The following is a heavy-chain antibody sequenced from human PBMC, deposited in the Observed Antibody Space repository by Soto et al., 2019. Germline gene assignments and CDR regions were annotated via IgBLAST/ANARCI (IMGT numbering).Heavy chain of an antibody. J-gene: IGHJ4*02. CDR1: GYSFTSYW. CDR2: IYPGDSDT. Sequence: GEALKISCKGSGYSFTSYWIGWGRQMPGKGLEWMGIIYPGDSDTRYSPSFQGQVTISADKSISTAYLQWSSLKASDTAMYYCAISPLPPGSNPPGFHSRGQGPLVTVSS. V-gene: IGHV5-51*01. CDR3: AISPLPPGSNPPGFHS.